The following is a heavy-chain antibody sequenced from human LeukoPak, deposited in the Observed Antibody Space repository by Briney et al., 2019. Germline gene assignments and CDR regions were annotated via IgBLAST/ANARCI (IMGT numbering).Heavy chain of an antibody. CDR2: IYWDDDK. J-gene: IGHJ5*02. CDR3: AHTSYYYGSGSYRRFDP. D-gene: IGHD3-10*01. CDR1: GFSLPTRGVG. Sequence: SGPTLVKPPQTLTLTCTFSGFSLPTRGVGVGWIRQPPGKALEWLALIYWDDDKRYSPSLKSRLTVTKDTSKRQVVLTMTNMDPVDTATYYCAHTSYYYGSGSYRRFDPWGQGTLVTVSS. V-gene: IGHV2-5*02.